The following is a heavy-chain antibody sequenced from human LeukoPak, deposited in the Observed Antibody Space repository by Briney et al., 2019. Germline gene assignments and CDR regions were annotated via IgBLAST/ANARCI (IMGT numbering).Heavy chain of an antibody. J-gene: IGHJ6*03. Sequence: TGGSLRLSCAASGFTFSSYAMHWVRQAPGKGLEWGAVISYDGSNKYYADSVKGRFTISRDNSKNTLYLQMNSLRAEDTAVYYCARGSDIVVVPAAMGPYYYMDVWGKGTTVTVSS. CDR1: GFTFSSYA. D-gene: IGHD2-2*01. CDR3: ARGSDIVVVPAAMGPYYYMDV. V-gene: IGHV3-30*04. CDR2: ISYDGSNK.